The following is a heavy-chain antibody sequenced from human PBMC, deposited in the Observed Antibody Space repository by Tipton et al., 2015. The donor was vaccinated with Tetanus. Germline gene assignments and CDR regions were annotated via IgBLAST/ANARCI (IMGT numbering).Heavy chain of an antibody. V-gene: IGHV4-31*03. Sequence: TLSLTCTVSGGSISSGGYYWSWIRQHPGKGLEWIGYIYYSGSTYYNPSLKSRVTISVDTSKNQFSLKLSSVTAADTAVYYCARHQREGFLEWLLFSFDYWGQGTLVTVSS. CDR2: IYYSGST. D-gene: IGHD3-3*01. CDR3: ARHQREGFLEWLLFSFDY. CDR1: GGSISSGGYY. J-gene: IGHJ4*02.